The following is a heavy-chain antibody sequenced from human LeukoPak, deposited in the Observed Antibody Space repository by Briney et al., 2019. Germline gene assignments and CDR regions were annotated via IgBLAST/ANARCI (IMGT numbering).Heavy chain of an antibody. CDR2: ISGSGST. Sequence: PGGSLRLSCAASGFTFSSYGMSWVRQAPGKGLEWVSAISGSGSTYYADSVKGRVTISRDNSKNTLYLQMNSLRVEDTAVYYCAKGWNYYASYHDYWGQGTLVTVSS. V-gene: IGHV3-23*01. J-gene: IGHJ4*02. CDR1: GFTFSSYG. D-gene: IGHD3-10*01. CDR3: AKGWNYYASYHDY.